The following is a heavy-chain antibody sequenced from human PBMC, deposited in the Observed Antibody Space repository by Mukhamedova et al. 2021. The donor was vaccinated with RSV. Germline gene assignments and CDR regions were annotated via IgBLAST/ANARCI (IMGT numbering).Heavy chain of an antibody. Sequence: EWMGWMNPNSGNTGYAQKFQGRVTMTRNTSISTAYMELSSLRSEDTAVYYCARVIGGSGSPHHYYYYGMDVWGQGTTVTVSS. CDR3: ARVIGGSGSPHHYYYYGMDV. CDR2: MNPNSGNT. D-gene: IGHD3-10*01. V-gene: IGHV1-8*01. J-gene: IGHJ6*02.